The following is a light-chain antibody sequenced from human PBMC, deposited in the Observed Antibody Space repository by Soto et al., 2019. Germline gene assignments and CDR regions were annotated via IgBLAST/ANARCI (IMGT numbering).Light chain of an antibody. CDR1: QSVIGNY. V-gene: IGKV3-20*01. CDR3: QHYLDSPWA. CDR2: GAS. Sequence: EIVLTQSPATLSLSPGERATLSYRASQSVIGNYLAWYRQKPGQTPRLLIFGASRRATGIPDRFSGSGSGTDFTLTISRLEPADFAVYYCQHYLDSPWAFGQGTKVEIK. J-gene: IGKJ1*01.